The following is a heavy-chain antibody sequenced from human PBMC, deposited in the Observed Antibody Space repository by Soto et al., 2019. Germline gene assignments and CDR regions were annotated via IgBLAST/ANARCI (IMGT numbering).Heavy chain of an antibody. D-gene: IGHD6-19*01. CDR3: AKSPPAVAGYFDY. J-gene: IGHJ4*02. CDR2: TSFDGSSG. V-gene: IGHV3-30*18. CDR1: GFTFSSSG. Sequence: QVQLVESGGGVVQPGRSLRLSCAASGFTFSSSGMDWVRQAPGEGLEWVAVTSFDGSSGYYADSVRGRFTISRDNSNNTLYLQMNSLRAEDTAVYYCAKSPPAVAGYFDYWGQGTLVTVSS.